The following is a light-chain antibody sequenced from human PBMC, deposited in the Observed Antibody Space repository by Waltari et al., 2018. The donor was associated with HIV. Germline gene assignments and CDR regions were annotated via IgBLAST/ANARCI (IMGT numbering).Light chain of an antibody. CDR3: QTWGTGIQV. Sequence: QLVLTHSPSASASLGGSVKLTCTLRSGHSTYAIAWPPQQPQKGPRYFMRVNSDGSHSKGDGIPDRFSGSSSGAERYLTISSLQSEDEAEYYCQTWGTGIQVFGGGTKLTVL. CDR1: SGHSTYA. V-gene: IGLV4-69*01. CDR2: VNSDGSH. J-gene: IGLJ3*02.